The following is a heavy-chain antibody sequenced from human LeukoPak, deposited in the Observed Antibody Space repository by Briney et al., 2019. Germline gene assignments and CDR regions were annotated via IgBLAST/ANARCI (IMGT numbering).Heavy chain of an antibody. CDR2: IYYSGST. J-gene: IGHJ4*02. D-gene: IGHD3-9*01. V-gene: IGHV4-39*02. CDR3: ARDYDILTGYPSFDY. CDR1: GGSISSSSYY. Sequence: SETLSLTCTVSGGSISSSSYYWGWIRQPPGKGLEWIGSIYYSGSTYYNPSLKSRVTIPVDTSKNQFSLKLSSVTAADTAVYYCARDYDILTGYPSFDYWGQGTLVTVSS.